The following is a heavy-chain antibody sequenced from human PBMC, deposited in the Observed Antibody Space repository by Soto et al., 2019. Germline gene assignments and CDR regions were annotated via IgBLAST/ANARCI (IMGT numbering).Heavy chain of an antibody. CDR1: GVSLSTTGVG. CDR2: IYWDDDK. D-gene: IGHD2-15*01. CDR3: AHRSPGSCDVFDI. V-gene: IGHV2-5*02. Sequence: QITLKESGPTLVKPTQTLTLTCTFSGVSLSTTGVGVGWIRQPPGKALEWLALIYWDDDKRYIPSLKSRLTTTKDTSKNQVVLTMTNMDPVDTATYYCAHRSPGSCDVFDIWGQGTMVTVSS. J-gene: IGHJ3*02.